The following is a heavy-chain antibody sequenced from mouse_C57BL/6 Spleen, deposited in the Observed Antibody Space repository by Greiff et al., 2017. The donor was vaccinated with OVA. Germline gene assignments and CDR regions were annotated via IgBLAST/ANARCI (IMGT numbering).Heavy chain of an antibody. CDR1: GYTFTSYW. CDR3: ARVGKYYSNLYYFDY. CDR2: INPSNGGT. Sequence: VQLQQPGTELVKPGASVKLSCKASGYTFTSYWMHWVKQRPGQGLEWIGNINPSNGGTNYNEKFKSKATLTVDKSSSTAYMQLSSLTSEDSAVYYCARVGKYYSNLYYFDYWGQGTTLTVSS. D-gene: IGHD2-5*01. V-gene: IGHV1-53*01. J-gene: IGHJ2*01.